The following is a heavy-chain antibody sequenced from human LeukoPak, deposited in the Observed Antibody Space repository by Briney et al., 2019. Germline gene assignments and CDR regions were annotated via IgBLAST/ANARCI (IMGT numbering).Heavy chain of an antibody. CDR2: IRSKANSYAT. V-gene: IGHV3-73*01. Sequence: GGSLKLSRAASGFTFSGSAMHWVRQASGKGLEWVGRIRSKANSYATAYAASVKGRFTISRDDSKNTAYLQMNSPKTEDTAVYYCTRHATSGYDYWGQGTLVTVSS. D-gene: IGHD3-22*01. CDR1: GFTFSGSA. CDR3: TRHATSGYDY. J-gene: IGHJ4*02.